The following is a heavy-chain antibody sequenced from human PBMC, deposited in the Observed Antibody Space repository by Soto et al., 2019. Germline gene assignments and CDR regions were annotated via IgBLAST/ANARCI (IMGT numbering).Heavy chain of an antibody. Sequence: DVQLLESGGGLVQPGGSLRLSCTASGFTFSNYAMNWVRQAPGKGLEWVSTVSGSGDNTYYTDSVQGRFTISRDNSKNTLYLQMNSLRAEDTAVYYCAKVLWFGQSSLLFDSWGQGALVTVSS. D-gene: IGHD3-10*01. CDR2: VSGSGDNT. V-gene: IGHV3-23*01. CDR3: AKVLWFGQSSLLFDS. CDR1: GFTFSNYA. J-gene: IGHJ4*02.